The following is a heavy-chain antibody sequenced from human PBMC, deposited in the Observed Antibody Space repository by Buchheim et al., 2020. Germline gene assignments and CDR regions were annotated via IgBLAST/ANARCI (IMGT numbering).Heavy chain of an antibody. CDR1: GFSLTTNGVG. CDR3: AYRGRGSWPGPYLDY. CDR2: IYWDGDK. V-gene: IGHV2-5*02. Sequence: QITLRESGPTLVKPTQTLTLTCTFSGFSLTTNGVGVGWIRQPPGEALEWLALIYWDGDKGYKSFLKTRLTITKDPSKYQVALTMSNMDPMDTGTYYCAYRGRGSWPGPYLDYWGQGTL. J-gene: IGHJ4*02. D-gene: IGHD5-24*01.